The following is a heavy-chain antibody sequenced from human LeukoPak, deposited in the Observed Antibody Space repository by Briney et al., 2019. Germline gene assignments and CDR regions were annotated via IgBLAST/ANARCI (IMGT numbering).Heavy chain of an antibody. V-gene: IGHV4-59*08. D-gene: IGHD3-10*01. CDR2: IYYSGST. CDR3: ARHRGYGFDY. CDR1: GGSISSYY. J-gene: IGHJ4*02. Sequence: PSETLSLTCAVSGGSISSYYLSWIRQPPGKGLEWIGYIYYSGSTNYNPSLKSRVTISVDPSKNQFSLKLSSVTAADTAVYYYARHRGYGFDYWGQGTLVTVSS.